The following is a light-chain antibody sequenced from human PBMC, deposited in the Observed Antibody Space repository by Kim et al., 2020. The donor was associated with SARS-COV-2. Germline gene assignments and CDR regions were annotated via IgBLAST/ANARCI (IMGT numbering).Light chain of an antibody. J-gene: IGLJ2*01. Sequence: SYELTQPPSVSVAPGKTARITCGGNKIGSKSVHWYQQKPGQAPVLVIYYDRERPSGIPERFSGSNSGNTATLTISRVEAGDEADYYCQVWDGGVVFVGGT. CDR2: YDR. CDR1: KIGSKS. V-gene: IGLV3-21*04. CDR3: QVWDGGVV.